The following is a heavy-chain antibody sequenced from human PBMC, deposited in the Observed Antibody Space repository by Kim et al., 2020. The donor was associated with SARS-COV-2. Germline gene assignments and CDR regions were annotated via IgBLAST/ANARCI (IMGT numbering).Heavy chain of an antibody. J-gene: IGHJ6*03. CDR1: GGSLSSSSYY. D-gene: IGHD6-19*01. CDR3: ARQKWYSSGWYVAFYYYYIDV. CDR2: AYYSGNT. Sequence: SETLSLTCTVSGGSLSSSSYYWGWIRQPPGKGLEWIGTAYYSGNTYYNPSLKSRVTISVDTSKNQFSLKLGSVTAADTAVYYCARQKWYSSGWYVAFYYYYIDVWGKEPTVTVSS. V-gene: IGHV4-39*01.